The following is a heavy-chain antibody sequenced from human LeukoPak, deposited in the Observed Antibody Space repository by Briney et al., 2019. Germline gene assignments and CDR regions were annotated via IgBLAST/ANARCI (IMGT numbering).Heavy chain of an antibody. CDR1: GFTFSSYA. D-gene: IGHD1-26*01. CDR3: AKVKWELLSPIFDY. J-gene: IGHJ4*02. Sequence: GGSLRLSCAASGFTFSSYAMSWVRQAPGKGLEWVSAISGSGGSTYYADSVKGRFTISGDNSKNTLYLQMNSLRAEDTAVYYCAKVKWELLSPIFDYWGQGTLVTVSS. V-gene: IGHV3-23*01. CDR2: ISGSGGST.